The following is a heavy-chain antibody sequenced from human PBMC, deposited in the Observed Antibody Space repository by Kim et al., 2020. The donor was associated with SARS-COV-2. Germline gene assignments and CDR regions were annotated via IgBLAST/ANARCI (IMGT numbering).Heavy chain of an antibody. V-gene: IGHV4-39*07. J-gene: IGHJ3*01. CDR2: INYSGST. D-gene: IGHD3-3*01. CDR3: ARVRVERSFYGFDV. CDR1: GGSITSTSHY. Sequence: SETLSLTCTVSGGSITSTSHYCGWIRQPPGTGLEWIANINYSGSTYYNPSLRSRVTMSVDMSKNQFSLKLSSVTAADTAVYYCARVRVERSFYGFDVWG.